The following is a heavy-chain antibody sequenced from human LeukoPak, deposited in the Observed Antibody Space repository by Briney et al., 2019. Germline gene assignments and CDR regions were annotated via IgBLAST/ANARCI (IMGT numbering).Heavy chain of an antibody. CDR1: GFTFSTYW. CDR3: VRAMDV. J-gene: IGHJ6*02. V-gene: IGHV3-7*03. CDR2: IKQDASEI. Sequence: GGSPRLSCAASGFTFSTYWMNWVRQAPGKGLEWVANIKQDASEIYYVDSVKGRFTISRDNAKNSLYLQMNSLRAEDSAVYYCVRAMDVWGQGTTVTVSS.